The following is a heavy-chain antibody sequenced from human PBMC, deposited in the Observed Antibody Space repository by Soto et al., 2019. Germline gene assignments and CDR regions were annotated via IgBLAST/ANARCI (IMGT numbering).Heavy chain of an antibody. CDR1: GFDFSSYI. J-gene: IGHJ4*02. CDR2: ISSSSTYI. Sequence: EVQLVESGGGLVKPGGSLRLSCAASGFDFSSYIMNWVRQAPGKGLEWVSSISSSSTYIYYADSLKGRCTISIDNAKISLYLQIIHVSADASAVYYCARDRSQIFGIHCYSDYWGQGSLVTVS. V-gene: IGHV3-21*01. CDR3: ARDRSQIFGIHCYSDY. D-gene: IGHD1-20*01.